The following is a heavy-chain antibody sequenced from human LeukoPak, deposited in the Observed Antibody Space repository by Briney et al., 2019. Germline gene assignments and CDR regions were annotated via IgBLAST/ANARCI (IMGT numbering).Heavy chain of an antibody. CDR1: GFTFSSYW. CDR2: IKSDGKT. CDR3: ARAPSEIGGYYPEYFRH. J-gene: IGHJ1*01. D-gene: IGHD3-22*01. Sequence: PGGSLRLSCAASGFTFSSYWMHWVRQAPGKGLVWVSRIKSDGKTKYSDSVKGRFTISRDNAKNTVSLQINSLRAEDTGVYYCARAPSEIGGYYPEYFRHWGQGTLVTVSS. V-gene: IGHV3-74*01.